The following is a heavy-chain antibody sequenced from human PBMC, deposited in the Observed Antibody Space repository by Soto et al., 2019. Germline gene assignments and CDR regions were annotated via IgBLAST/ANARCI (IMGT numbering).Heavy chain of an antibody. CDR1: GITFRTYW. Sequence: EVQLVESGGGLVQPGGSLRLSCAASGITFRTYWMTWVRQAPGKGLEWVANINQDGSEKYYVDSVKGRFTISRDNAKNSLYLKMDSLRAEDTAVYYCARGIYNTNSSWGQGTLVTVSS. V-gene: IGHV3-7*05. J-gene: IGHJ5*02. CDR2: INQDGSEK. CDR3: ARGIYNTNSS. D-gene: IGHD1-20*01.